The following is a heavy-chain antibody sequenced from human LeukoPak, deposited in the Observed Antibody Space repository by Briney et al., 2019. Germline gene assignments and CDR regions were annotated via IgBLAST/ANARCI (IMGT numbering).Heavy chain of an antibody. J-gene: IGHJ3*02. CDR3: ARGHTSSWALDI. Sequence: GGSLRLSCAASGFTFSSYSMNWVRHAPEKGLEWVSSISSSSSYIYYADSVKGRLTISRDNAKNSLYLQMNSLRAADTAVYYCARGHTSSWALDIWGQGTVVTVSS. V-gene: IGHV3-21*01. CDR2: ISSSSSYI. D-gene: IGHD2-2*01. CDR1: GFTFSSYS.